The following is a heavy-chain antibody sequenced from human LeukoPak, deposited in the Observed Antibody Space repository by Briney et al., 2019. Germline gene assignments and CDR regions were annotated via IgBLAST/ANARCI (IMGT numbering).Heavy chain of an antibody. CDR1: GFTFSSYE. CDR3: AKAALRATPLPFDY. D-gene: IGHD4-17*01. J-gene: IGHJ4*02. Sequence: PGGSLRLSCAASGFTFSSYEMNWVRQAPGKGLEWVSAISGSGGSTYYADSVKGRFTISRDNSKNTLYLQMHSLRAEDTAVYYCAKAALRATPLPFDYWGQGTLVTVSS. CDR2: ISGSGGST. V-gene: IGHV3-23*01.